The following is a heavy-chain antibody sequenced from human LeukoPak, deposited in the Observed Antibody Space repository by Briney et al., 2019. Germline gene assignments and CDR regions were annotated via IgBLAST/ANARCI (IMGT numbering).Heavy chain of an antibody. CDR1: GFTFSSYW. D-gene: IGHD1-26*01. CDR2: INSDGSST. V-gene: IGHV3-74*01. CDR3: ARDRVGATIYYYYGMDV. Sequence: GGSLRLSCAASGFTFSSYWMHWVRQAPGKGLVWVSRINSDGSSTSYADSVKGRFTISRDNAKNTLYLQMNSLRAEDTAVYYCARDRVGATIYYYYGMDVWGQGTTVTVSS. J-gene: IGHJ6*02.